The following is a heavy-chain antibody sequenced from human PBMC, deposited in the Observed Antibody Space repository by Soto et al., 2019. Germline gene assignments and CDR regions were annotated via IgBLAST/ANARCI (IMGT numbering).Heavy chain of an antibody. CDR1: GYSFTSYW. V-gene: IGHV5-51*01. Sequence: GESLKSSCKGSGYSFTSYWIGWVRQMPGKGLEWMGIIYPGDSDTRYSPSFQGQVTISADKSISTAYLQWSSLKASDTAMYYCARLVYYDSSGYWAPFMDVWGQGTTVTVSS. J-gene: IGHJ6*02. D-gene: IGHD3-22*01. CDR3: ARLVYYDSSGYWAPFMDV. CDR2: IYPGDSDT.